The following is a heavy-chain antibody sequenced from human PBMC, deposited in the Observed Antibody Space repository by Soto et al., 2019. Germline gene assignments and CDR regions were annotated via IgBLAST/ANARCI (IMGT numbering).Heavy chain of an antibody. CDR3: AKDQRIRYSSSSLADY. CDR1: GFTFSSYA. V-gene: IGHV3-23*01. CDR2: ISGSGGST. D-gene: IGHD6-6*01. J-gene: IGHJ4*02. Sequence: PGGSLRLSCAASGFTFSSYAMSWVRQAPGKGLEWVSAISGSGGSTYYADSVKGRFTISRDNSKNTLYLQMNSLRAEDTAVYYCAKDQRIRYSSSSLADYWGQGTLVTVSS.